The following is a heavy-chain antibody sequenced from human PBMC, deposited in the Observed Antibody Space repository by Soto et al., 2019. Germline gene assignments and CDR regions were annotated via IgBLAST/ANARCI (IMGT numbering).Heavy chain of an antibody. V-gene: IGHV3-74*01. CDR2: INSDGSST. Sequence: HPGGSLRLSCAASGFTFSSYWMHWVRQAPGKGLVWVSRINSDGSSTSYADSVKGRFTISRDNAKNTLYLQMNSLRAEDTAVYYCAREDIVVVPAAMRAYYYYGMDVWGQGTTVTVSS. D-gene: IGHD2-2*01. J-gene: IGHJ6*02. CDR1: GFTFSSYW. CDR3: AREDIVVVPAAMRAYYYYGMDV.